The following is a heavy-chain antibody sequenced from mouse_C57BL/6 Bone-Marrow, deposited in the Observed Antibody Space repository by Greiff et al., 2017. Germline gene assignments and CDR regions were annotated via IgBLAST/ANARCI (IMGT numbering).Heavy chain of an antibody. Sequence: QVQLKQSGAELARPGASVKLSCKASGYTFTSYGISWVKQRTGQGLEWIGEIYPRSGNTYYNEKFKGKATLTADKSSSTAYMELRNLTSEDSAVYFCARSGAYWGQGTLVTVSA. V-gene: IGHV1-81*01. CDR1: GYTFTSYG. CDR2: IYPRSGNT. J-gene: IGHJ3*01. CDR3: ARSGAY. D-gene: IGHD3-1*01.